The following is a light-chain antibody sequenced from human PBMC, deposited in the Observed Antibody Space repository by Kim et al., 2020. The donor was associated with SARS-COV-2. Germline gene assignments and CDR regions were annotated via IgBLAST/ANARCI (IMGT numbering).Light chain of an antibody. Sequence: ERVMTQSPATLSVSPGERATLSCRASQSVSSNIAWYQQKPGQAPRLLIYGASTRATGIPARFSGSGSGTEFTFTISSLQSEDFAVYYCQQYNNWPFTFGPGTKVDIK. CDR2: GAS. CDR1: QSVSSN. J-gene: IGKJ3*01. V-gene: IGKV3-15*01. CDR3: QQYNNWPFT.